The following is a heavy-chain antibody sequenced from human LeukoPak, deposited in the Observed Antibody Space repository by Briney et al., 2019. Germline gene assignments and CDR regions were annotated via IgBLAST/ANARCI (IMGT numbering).Heavy chain of an antibody. CDR2: IYYSGST. Sequence: SETLSLTCTVSGGSISSYYWSWIRQPPGKGLEWIGYIYYSGSTYYNPSLKSRVTISVDTSKNQFSLKLSSVTAADTAVYYCAREGEYFDLWGRGTLVTVSS. CDR3: AREGEYFDL. CDR1: GGSISSYY. D-gene: IGHD1-26*01. J-gene: IGHJ2*01. V-gene: IGHV4-59*12.